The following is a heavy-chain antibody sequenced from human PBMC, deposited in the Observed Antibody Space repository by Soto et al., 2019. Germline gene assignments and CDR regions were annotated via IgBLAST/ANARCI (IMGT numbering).Heavy chain of an antibody. J-gene: IGHJ4*02. CDR2: IKQDGSEK. V-gene: IGHV3-7*03. Sequence: LRLSCAASGFTFSSYWMSWVRQAPGKGLEWVANIKQDGSEKYYVDSVKGRFTISRDNAKNSLYLQMNSLRAEDTAVYYCARDTGYYDGSGASDYWGQGTPVTVSS. CDR1: GFTFSSYW. D-gene: IGHD3-22*01. CDR3: ARDTGYYDGSGASDY.